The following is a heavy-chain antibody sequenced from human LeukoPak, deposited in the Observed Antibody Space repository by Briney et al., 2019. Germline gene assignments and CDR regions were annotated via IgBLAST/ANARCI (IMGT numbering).Heavy chain of an antibody. J-gene: IGHJ4*02. CDR2: INHSGST. D-gene: IGHD3-22*01. Sequence: SETLSLTCAVYGGSFSGYYWSWIRQPPGKGLEWIGEINHSGSTNYNPSLKSRVTISVDTSKNQFSLKLSSVTAADTAVYYCASPDYYDSVLGSFDYWGQGTLVTVSS. V-gene: IGHV4-34*01. CDR1: GGSFSGYY. CDR3: ASPDYYDSVLGSFDY.